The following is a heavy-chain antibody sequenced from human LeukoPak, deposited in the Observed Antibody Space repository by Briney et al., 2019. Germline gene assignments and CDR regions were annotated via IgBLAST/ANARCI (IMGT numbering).Heavy chain of an antibody. J-gene: IGHJ3*02. Sequence: PSETLSLTCTVSGGSISSSSYYWGWIRQPPGKGLEWIGSIYYSGSTYYNPSLKSRVTISVDTSKNQFSLKLSSVTAADTAVYYCARVGMIVVPLDAFDIWGQGTMVTVSS. CDR3: ARVGMIVVPLDAFDI. CDR2: IYYSGST. CDR1: GGSISSSSYY. V-gene: IGHV4-39*01. D-gene: IGHD3-22*01.